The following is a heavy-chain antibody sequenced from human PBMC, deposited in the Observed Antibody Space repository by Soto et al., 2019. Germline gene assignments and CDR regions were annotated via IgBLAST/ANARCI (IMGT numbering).Heavy chain of an antibody. J-gene: IGHJ5*02. D-gene: IGHD1-1*01. CDR3: AGMPYTTGSRFDP. Sequence: TLSLTCSFSGDSSSTSTYSWSWTRQPPGKALEWVGFIYRSGVTSYNPSLKSRVSISLDTSNNQCSLKLGSVTAADTAVYYCAGMPYTTGSRFDPWGLGTLVTVSS. CDR1: GDSSSTSTYS. CDR2: IYRSGVT. V-gene: IGHV4-30-2*01.